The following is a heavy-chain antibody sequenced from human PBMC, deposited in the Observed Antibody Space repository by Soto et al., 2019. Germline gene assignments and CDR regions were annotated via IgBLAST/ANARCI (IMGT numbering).Heavy chain of an antibody. CDR2: IIPIFGTA. D-gene: IGHD3-9*01. CDR1: GGTFSSYA. J-gene: IGHJ3*02. V-gene: IGHV1-69*06. Sequence: GASVKVSCKASGGTFSSYAISWVRQAPGQGLEWMGGIIPIFGTANYAQKFQGRVTITADKSTSTAYMELSSLRSEDTAVYYCARGILTGYHPGYAFDIWGQGTMVTVSS. CDR3: ARGILTGYHPGYAFDI.